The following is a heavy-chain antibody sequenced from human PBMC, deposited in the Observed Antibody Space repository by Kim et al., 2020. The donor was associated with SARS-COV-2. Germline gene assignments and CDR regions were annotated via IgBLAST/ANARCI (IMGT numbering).Heavy chain of an antibody. CDR1: GYSFTSYW. J-gene: IGHJ4*02. V-gene: IGHV5-51*01. Sequence: GESLQISCKGSGYSFTSYWIGWVRQMPGKGLEWMGIIYPGDSDTRYSPSFQGQVTISADKSISTAYLQWSSLKASDTAMYYCARQAVRGVVVPAADFDYWGQGTLVTVSS. D-gene: IGHD2-2*01. CDR2: IYPGDSDT. CDR3: ARQAVRGVVVPAADFDY.